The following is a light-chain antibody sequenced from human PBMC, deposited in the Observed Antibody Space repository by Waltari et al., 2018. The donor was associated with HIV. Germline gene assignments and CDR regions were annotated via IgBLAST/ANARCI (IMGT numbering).Light chain of an antibody. Sequence: QSVLTQPPPVSGAPGQRVTISCTGSSSNIGAGYDVPRYQQLPGTAPKLLIYGNSNRPSGVPDRFSGSKSGTSASLAITGLQAEDEADYYCQSYDSSLSGSGVFGGGTKLTVL. V-gene: IGLV1-40*01. CDR3: QSYDSSLSGSGV. J-gene: IGLJ3*02. CDR2: GNS. CDR1: SSNIGAGYD.